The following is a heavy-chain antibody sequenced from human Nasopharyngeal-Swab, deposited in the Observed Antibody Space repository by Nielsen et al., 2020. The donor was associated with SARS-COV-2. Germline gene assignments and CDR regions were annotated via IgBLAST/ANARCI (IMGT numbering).Heavy chain of an antibody. D-gene: IGHD3-10*01. Sequence: SETLSLTCSVSGGSVSSGSYYWSWIRQPPGKGLEWIGYIYYSGSTNYNPSLKSRVTISVDTSKNQFSLKLSSVTAADTAVYYCARDYGSGNLSWGHYYYGMDVWDQGTTVTVSS. V-gene: IGHV4-61*01. J-gene: IGHJ6*02. CDR2: IYYSGST. CDR3: ARDYGSGNLSWGHYYYGMDV. CDR1: GGSVSSGSYY.